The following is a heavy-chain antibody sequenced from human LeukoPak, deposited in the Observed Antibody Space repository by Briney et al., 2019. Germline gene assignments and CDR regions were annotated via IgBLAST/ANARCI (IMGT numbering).Heavy chain of an antibody. D-gene: IGHD3-10*01. V-gene: IGHV5-51*01. CDR2: IYPGDSDT. Sequence: GESLKISCKGSGNSFTSHWIGWVRQVPGKGLEWMGIIYPGDSDTRYSPSFQGQVTISADRSISTAYLQWSRLKASDTAMYYCARQDHFGSGKIDYWGQGTLVTVSS. J-gene: IGHJ4*02. CDR3: ARQDHFGSGKIDY. CDR1: GNSFTSHW.